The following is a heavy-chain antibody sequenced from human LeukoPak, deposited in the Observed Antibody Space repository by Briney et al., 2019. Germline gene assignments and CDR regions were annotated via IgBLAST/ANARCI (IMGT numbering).Heavy chain of an antibody. CDR3: AKGAGYSSSSDAFDI. CDR2: IWYGGSNK. Sequence: GGSLRLSCAASGFTFSSYGMHWVRQAPGKGLEWVAVIWYGGSNKYYADSVKGRFTISRDNSKNTLYLQMNSLRAEDTAVYYCAKGAGYSSSSDAFDIWGQGTMVTVSS. D-gene: IGHD6-13*01. V-gene: IGHV3-30*02. CDR1: GFTFSSYG. J-gene: IGHJ3*02.